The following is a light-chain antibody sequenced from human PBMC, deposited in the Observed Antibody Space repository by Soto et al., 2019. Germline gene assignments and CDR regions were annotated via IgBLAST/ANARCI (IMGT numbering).Light chain of an antibody. CDR1: SGPSSYA. CDR3: QTWGTGIVI. Sequence: QLVLTQSPSASASLGASVKLTCTLSSGPSSYAIAWHQQQPEKGPRYLMKLNSDGSHSKGDGIPDRFSGSSSGTERYLTISSLQSEDEANDYCQTWGTGIVIFGGGTKLTVL. CDR2: LNSDGSH. J-gene: IGLJ2*01. V-gene: IGLV4-69*01.